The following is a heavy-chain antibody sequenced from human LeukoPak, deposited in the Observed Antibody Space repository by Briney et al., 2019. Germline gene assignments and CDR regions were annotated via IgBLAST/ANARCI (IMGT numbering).Heavy chain of an antibody. CDR1: SGSFSGYY. D-gene: IGHD4-11*01. J-gene: IGHJ5*02. Sequence: PSETLSLTCAVYSGSFSGYYWSWIRQPPGKGLEWIGEINHSGSTNYNPSLKSRVTISVDTSKNQFSLKLSSVTAADTAVYYCARDLPIMTTVTTGWFDPWGQGTLVTVSS. V-gene: IGHV4-34*01. CDR2: INHSGST. CDR3: ARDLPIMTTVTTGWFDP.